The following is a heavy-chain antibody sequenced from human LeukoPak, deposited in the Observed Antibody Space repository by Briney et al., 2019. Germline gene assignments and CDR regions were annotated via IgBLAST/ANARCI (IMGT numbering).Heavy chain of an antibody. CDR3: AKAPRGYSSSWYYFDY. V-gene: IGHV3-23*01. J-gene: IGHJ4*02. CDR1: GFSFSTYA. Sequence: GGSLRLSCAASGFSFSTYAMNWVRQAPGKGLEWVSVISGSGGSTYYADSVKGRFTISRDNSKNTLYLQMNSLRAEDTAVYYCAKAPRGYSSSWYYFDYWGQGTLVTVSS. D-gene: IGHD6-13*01. CDR2: ISGSGGST.